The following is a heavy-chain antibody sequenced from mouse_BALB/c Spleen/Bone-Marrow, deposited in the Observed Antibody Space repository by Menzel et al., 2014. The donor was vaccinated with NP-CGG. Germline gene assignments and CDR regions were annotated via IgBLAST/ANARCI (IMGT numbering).Heavy chain of an antibody. V-gene: IGHV1S34*01. D-gene: IGHD1-1*01. CDR2: ISCYNGAT. CDR1: GYSFTGYY. CDR3: ARSEGIYYYGSSYALDY. J-gene: IGHJ4*01. Sequence: LVKPGASVKISCKASGYSFTGYYMHWVKQTHGKSLEWIGYISCYNGATSYNQKFKGKATFTVDTSSSTAYMQFSSLTSEDSAVYYCARSEGIYYYGSSYALDYWGQGTSVTVSS.